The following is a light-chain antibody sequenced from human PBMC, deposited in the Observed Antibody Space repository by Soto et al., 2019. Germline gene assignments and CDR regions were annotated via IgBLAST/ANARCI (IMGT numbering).Light chain of an antibody. CDR3: SSYTTSSTYV. Sequence: QSVLTQPASVSGSPGQSITISCTGTSSDVGRYNYVSWCQQHPGKAPKLLIYDVTNRPSGVSNRFSGSKSGNTASLTISGLQAEDEADFYCSSYTTSSTYVFGTGTKLTVL. CDR2: DVT. CDR1: SSDVGRYNY. V-gene: IGLV2-14*01. J-gene: IGLJ1*01.